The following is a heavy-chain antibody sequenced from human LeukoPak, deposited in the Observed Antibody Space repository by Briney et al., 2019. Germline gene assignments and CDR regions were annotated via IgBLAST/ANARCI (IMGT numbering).Heavy chain of an antibody. D-gene: IGHD2-21*02. CDR3: ARSPTAQSAFDI. V-gene: IGHV1-69*04. J-gene: IGHJ3*02. CDR2: IIPILGIA. CDR1: GGTFSSYA. Sequence: SVKASCKASGGTFSSYAISWVRQAPGQGLEWMGRIIPILGIANYAQKFQGRVTITADKSTSTAYMELSSLRSEDTAVYYCARSPTAQSAFDIWGQGTMVTVSS.